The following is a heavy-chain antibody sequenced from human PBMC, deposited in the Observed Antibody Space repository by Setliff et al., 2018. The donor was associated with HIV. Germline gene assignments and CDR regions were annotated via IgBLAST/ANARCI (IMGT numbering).Heavy chain of an antibody. CDR2: IHYNGRT. CDR1: GDSITTNDYY. J-gene: IGHJ5*02. V-gene: IGHV4-39*01. Sequence: SETLSLTCTVSGDSITTNDYYWGWIRQPPGKGLEWIAIIHYNGRTYYDPSLKSRVTIFVDTSKTQFYLKLRSVTASDTAVYYCARYTSKVDWFDPWGQGTLVTAPQ. D-gene: IGHD2-2*02. CDR3: ARYTSKVDWFDP.